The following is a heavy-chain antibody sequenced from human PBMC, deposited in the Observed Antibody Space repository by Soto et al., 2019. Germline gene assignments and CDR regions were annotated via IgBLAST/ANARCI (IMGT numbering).Heavy chain of an antibody. CDR2: INHSGST. CDR3: ARCVCWHSAWASHYYGMDL. CDR1: GGSFSGYY. D-gene: IGHD2-21*01. Sequence: SETLSLTCAVYGGSFSGYYWSWIRQPPGKGLEWIGEINHSGSTNYNPSLKSRVTISVDTSKNQFSLKLSSVTAADTAVYYCARCVCWHSAWASHYYGMDLWGQGTTVTVSS. V-gene: IGHV4-34*01. J-gene: IGHJ6*02.